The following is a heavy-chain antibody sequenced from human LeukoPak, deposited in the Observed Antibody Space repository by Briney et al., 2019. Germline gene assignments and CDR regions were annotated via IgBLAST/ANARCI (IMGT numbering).Heavy chain of an antibody. CDR2: ISAYNGNT. CDR3: ARDIVGATTLNDY. Sequence: ASVKVSCKASGGTFSSYAISWVRQAPGQGLEWMGWISAYNGNTNYAQKLQGRVTMTTDTSTSTAYMELRSLRSDDTAVYYCARDIVGATTLNDYWGQGTLVTVSS. J-gene: IGHJ4*02. V-gene: IGHV1-18*01. D-gene: IGHD1-26*01. CDR1: GGTFSSYA.